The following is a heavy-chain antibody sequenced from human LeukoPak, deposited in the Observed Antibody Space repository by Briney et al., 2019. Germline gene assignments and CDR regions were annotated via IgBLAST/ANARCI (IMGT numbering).Heavy chain of an antibody. Sequence: ASVKVSCKASGYTFTSYGISWVRQAPGQGLEWMGWISGYNGNTNYAQKLQSRVTMTTDTSTSTAYMELRSLRSDDTAVYYCARDVPDKYSYGHHDAFDIWGQGTMVTVSS. V-gene: IGHV1-18*01. D-gene: IGHD5-18*01. CDR2: ISGYNGNT. CDR3: ARDVPDKYSYGHHDAFDI. CDR1: GYTFTSYG. J-gene: IGHJ3*02.